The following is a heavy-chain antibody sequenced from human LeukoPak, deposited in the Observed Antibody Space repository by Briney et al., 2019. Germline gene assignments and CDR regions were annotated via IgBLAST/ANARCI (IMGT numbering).Heavy chain of an antibody. CDR3: ARGVRNCSSTSCPRPSSYHYYYFMDV. Sequence: SVNVSCTASGYTFTGHYMHWVRQPPGQALEWMGWINPKTHGTNYVQQFQGRVTMTRDMSISTAYMELSSLRSEDTAVYYCARGVRNCSSTSCPRPSSYHYYYFMDVLGKGTPVTISS. D-gene: IGHD2-2*01. CDR2: INPKTHGT. J-gene: IGHJ6*03. CDR1: GYTFTGHY. V-gene: IGHV1-2*02.